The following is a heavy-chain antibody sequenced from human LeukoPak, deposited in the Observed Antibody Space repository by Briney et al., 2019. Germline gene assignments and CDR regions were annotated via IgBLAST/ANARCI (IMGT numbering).Heavy chain of an antibody. CDR3: ARGSIAAARVDY. V-gene: IGHV3-48*03. CDR1: GFTFSSYE. J-gene: IGHJ4*02. CDR2: ISSSGSTI. D-gene: IGHD6-13*01. Sequence: PGGSLRLSCAASGFTFSSYEMNWVRQAPGKGLEWVSYISSSGSTIYYADSVKGRFTISRDNAKNSLYLQMNSLRAEDTAVYYRARGSIAAARVDYWGQGTLVTVSS.